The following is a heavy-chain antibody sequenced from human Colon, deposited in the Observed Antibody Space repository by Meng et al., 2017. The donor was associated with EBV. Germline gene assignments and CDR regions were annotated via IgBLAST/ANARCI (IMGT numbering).Heavy chain of an antibody. CDR2: ISAYNGDT. CDR3: ARVEVGITSGDY. Sequence: QAQLVELGGGVRRPGLAVTVPFHASVYTFTTHGIIWVRQAPGQGLGWMGWISAYNGDTNYAQTIQGRVTMTTDTSTSTAYMELRSLRSDDTAVYYCARVEVGITSGDYWGQGTLVTVSS. J-gene: IGHJ4*02. CDR1: VYTFTTHG. D-gene: IGHD1-26*01. V-gene: IGHV1-18*01.